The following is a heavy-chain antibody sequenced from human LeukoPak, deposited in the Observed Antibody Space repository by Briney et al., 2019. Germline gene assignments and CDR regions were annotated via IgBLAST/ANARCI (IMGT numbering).Heavy chain of an antibody. CDR3: ARLLDYYDSSGYYDY. CDR2: VYPGDSDT. D-gene: IGHD3-22*01. Sequence: GDSLKISCKGSGYSFSNYWIGWVRQMPGKGLEWMGIVYPGDSDTRYSPSFQGQVTISADKSISTAYLQWSSLKASDTAMYYCARLLDYYDSSGYYDYWGQGTQVTVSS. CDR1: GYSFSNYW. J-gene: IGHJ4*02. V-gene: IGHV5-51*01.